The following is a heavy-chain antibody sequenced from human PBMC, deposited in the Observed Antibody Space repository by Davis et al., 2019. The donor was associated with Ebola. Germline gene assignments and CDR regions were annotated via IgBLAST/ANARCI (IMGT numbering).Heavy chain of an antibody. D-gene: IGHD5-18*01. CDR2: IYPGDSDT. CDR3: ARPAGYSYRTVDY. CDR1: GYSFTSYW. V-gene: IGHV5-51*01. Sequence: PGGSLRLSCKGSGYSFTSYWIGWVRQMPGKGLEWMGIIYPGDSDTRYSPSFQGQVTISADKSISTAYLQWSSLKASDTAMYYCARPAGYSYRTVDYWGQGTLVTVSS. J-gene: IGHJ4*02.